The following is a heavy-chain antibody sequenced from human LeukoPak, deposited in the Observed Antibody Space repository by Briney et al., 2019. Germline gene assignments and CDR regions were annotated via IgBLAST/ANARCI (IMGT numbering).Heavy chain of an antibody. D-gene: IGHD6-19*01. CDR3: AREGQWLGDDY. J-gene: IGHJ4*02. Sequence: SETLSLTCTVSGGSISRYYWSWIRQPPGKGLEWIGYIYYSGSTNYNPSLKSRVTISVDTSKNQFSLKLSSVTAADTAVYYCAREGQWLGDDYWGQGTLVTVSS. CDR1: GGSISRYY. CDR2: IYYSGST. V-gene: IGHV4-59*01.